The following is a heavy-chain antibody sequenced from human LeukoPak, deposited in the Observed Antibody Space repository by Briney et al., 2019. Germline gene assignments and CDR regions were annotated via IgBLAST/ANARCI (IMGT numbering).Heavy chain of an antibody. CDR1: GFTFSSYS. CDR3: ARVQRGCVDY. Sequence: GGSLRLSCAASGFTFSSYSMNWVRQAPGKGLEWVSSISSSSSYIYYADSVKGRFTISRDNARNSLYLQMNSLRAEDTAVYYCARVQRGCVDYWGQGTLVTVSS. D-gene: IGHD5-12*01. CDR2: ISSSSSYI. V-gene: IGHV3-21*01. J-gene: IGHJ4*02.